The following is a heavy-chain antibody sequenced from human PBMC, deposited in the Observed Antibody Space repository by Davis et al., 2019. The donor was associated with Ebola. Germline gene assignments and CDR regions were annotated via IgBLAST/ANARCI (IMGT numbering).Heavy chain of an antibody. Sequence: GGSLRLSCAASGFTFSSYGMHWVRQAPGKGLEWVANIKQDGSEKYYVDSVKGRFTISRDNAKNSLYLQMNSLRAEDTAVYYCARDRSPYYYDNSPFDYWGQGTLVTVSS. J-gene: IGHJ4*02. V-gene: IGHV3-7*01. CDR1: GFTFSSYG. CDR3: ARDRSPYYYDNSPFDY. CDR2: IKQDGSEK. D-gene: IGHD3-22*01.